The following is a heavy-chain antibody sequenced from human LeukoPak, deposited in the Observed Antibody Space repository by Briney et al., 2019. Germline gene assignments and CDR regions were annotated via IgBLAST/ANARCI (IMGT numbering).Heavy chain of an antibody. CDR3: ATSGDYYDSSGYPN. CDR2: FDPEDGET. Sequence: ASVKVSCKASGYTFTSYDINWVRQAPGKGLEWMGGFDPEDGETIYAQKFQGRVTMTEDTSTDTAYMELSSLRSEDTAVYYCATSGDYYDSSGYPNWGQGTLVTVSS. CDR1: GYTFTSYD. V-gene: IGHV1-24*01. D-gene: IGHD3-22*01. J-gene: IGHJ4*02.